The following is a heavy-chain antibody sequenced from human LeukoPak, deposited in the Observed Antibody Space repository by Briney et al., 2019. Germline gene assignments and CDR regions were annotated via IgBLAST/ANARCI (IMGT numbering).Heavy chain of an antibody. D-gene: IGHD6-13*01. CDR2: IYTSGST. Sequence: SETLSLTCTVSGGSISGYYWSWIRQPAGKGLEWIGRIYTSGSTNYNPSLKSRVTMSVDTSKNQFSLKLSSVTAADTAVYYCARDKSGIAAAGTDTLFDYWGQGTLVTVSS. V-gene: IGHV4-4*07. CDR1: GGSISGYY. J-gene: IGHJ4*02. CDR3: ARDKSGIAAAGTDTLFDY.